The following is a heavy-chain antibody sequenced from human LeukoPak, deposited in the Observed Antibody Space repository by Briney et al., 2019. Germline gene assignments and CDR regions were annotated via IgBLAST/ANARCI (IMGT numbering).Heavy chain of an antibody. V-gene: IGHV1-18*01. CDR1: GYTFTSYG. J-gene: IGHJ3*02. CDR3: ARVRAPHYYDSSGYYWVYDAFDI. Sequence: GASVKVSCKASGYTFTSYGISWVRPAPGQGLEWMGWISAYNGNTNYAQKLQGRVTMTTDTSTSTAYMELRSLRSDDTAVYYCARVRAPHYYDSSGYYWVYDAFDIWGQGTMVTVSS. D-gene: IGHD3-22*01. CDR2: ISAYNGNT.